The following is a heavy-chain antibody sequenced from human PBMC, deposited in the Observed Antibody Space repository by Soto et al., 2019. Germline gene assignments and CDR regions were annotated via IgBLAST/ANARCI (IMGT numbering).Heavy chain of an antibody. CDR1: GGSISSYY. CDR3: ARVAYCDGTNCHLPDY. CDR2: ISPSGST. V-gene: IGHV4-4*07. D-gene: IGHD2-21*01. J-gene: IGHJ4*02. Sequence: SETLSLTCTVSGGSISSYYWSWIRQPAGKGLEWIGRISPSGSTNYNPSLKSRVTMSEDTSNNQFSLKVTSVTAADTAIYYCARVAYCDGTNCHLPDYWGLGTLSPSPQ.